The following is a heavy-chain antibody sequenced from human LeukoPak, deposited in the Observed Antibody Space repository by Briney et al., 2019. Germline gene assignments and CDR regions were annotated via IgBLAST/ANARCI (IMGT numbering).Heavy chain of an antibody. J-gene: IGHJ4*02. CDR2: ISGSGGST. V-gene: IGHV3-23*01. Sequence: GGSLRLSCAASGFTFSSYGMSWVRQAPGKGLEWVSAISGSGGSTYYADSVKGRFTISRDNSKSTLYLQMNSLRAEDTAVYYCARDMITFGGVIVYFDYWGQGTLVTVSS. D-gene: IGHD3-16*02. CDR1: GFTFSSYG. CDR3: ARDMITFGGVIVYFDY.